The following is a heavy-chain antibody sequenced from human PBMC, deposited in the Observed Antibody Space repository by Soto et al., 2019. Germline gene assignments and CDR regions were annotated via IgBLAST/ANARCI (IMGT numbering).Heavy chain of an antibody. J-gene: IGHJ6*02. CDR3: ARGYCSGGSCYRYYYGMDV. CDR1: GYTFTSYG. V-gene: IGHV1-18*01. CDR2: ISAYNGNT. D-gene: IGHD2-15*01. Sequence: ASVKVSCKASGYTFTSYGISWVRQAPGQGLEWMGWISAYNGNTNYAQKLQGRVTMTTDTSTSTAYMELRSLRSDDTAVYYCARGYCSGGSCYRYYYGMDVWGQGTTVTVSS.